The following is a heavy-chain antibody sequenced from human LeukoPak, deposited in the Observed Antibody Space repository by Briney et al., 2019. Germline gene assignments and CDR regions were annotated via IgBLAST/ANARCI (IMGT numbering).Heavy chain of an antibody. D-gene: IGHD3-3*01. CDR1: GFTFSSYW. CDR3: ARSGRVAQYYDFWSGPYYYYGMDV. J-gene: IGHJ6*02. V-gene: IGHV3-74*01. CDR2: INSDGSST. Sequence: PGGSLRLSCAASGFTFSSYWMHWVRQAPGKGLVWVSRINSDGSSTSYADSVKGRFTISRDNAKSTLYLQMNSLRAEDTAVYYCARSGRVAQYYDFWSGPYYYYGMDVWGQGTTVTVSS.